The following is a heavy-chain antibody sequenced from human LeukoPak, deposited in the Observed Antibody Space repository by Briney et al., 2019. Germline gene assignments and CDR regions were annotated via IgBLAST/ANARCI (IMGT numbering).Heavy chain of an antibody. CDR1: GGSISSSSYY. Sequence: SETLSLTCTVSGGSISSSSYYWGWIRQPPGKGLEWIGSIYYSGSTYYNPSLKSRVTISVDTSKNQFSLKLSSVTAADTAVYYCEVSYYDSSGYLYYYYMDVWGKGTTVTISS. J-gene: IGHJ6*03. V-gene: IGHV4-39*01. D-gene: IGHD3-22*01. CDR2: IYYSGST. CDR3: EVSYYDSSGYLYYYYMDV.